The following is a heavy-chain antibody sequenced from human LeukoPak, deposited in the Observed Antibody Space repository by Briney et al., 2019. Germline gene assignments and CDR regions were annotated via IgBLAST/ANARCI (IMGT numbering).Heavy chain of an antibody. V-gene: IGHV1-2*02. D-gene: IGHD3-10*01. J-gene: IGHJ4*02. Sequence: GASVKVSCKASGYTFTGYYMHWVRQAPGQGLEWMGWINPNSGGTNYAQKFQGRVTMTRDTSISTAYMELSRLRSDDTAVYYCARGGGTMVRGVIYRTALSWGQGTLVTVSS. CDR2: INPNSGGT. CDR1: GYTFTGYY. CDR3: ARGGGTMVRGVIYRTALS.